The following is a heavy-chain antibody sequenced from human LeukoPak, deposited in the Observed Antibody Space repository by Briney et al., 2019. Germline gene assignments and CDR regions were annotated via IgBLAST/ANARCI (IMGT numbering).Heavy chain of an antibody. V-gene: IGHV4-34*01. CDR2: INHSGST. D-gene: IGHD5-12*01. CDR3: ARRRGYSGYGNYYFDY. J-gene: IGHJ4*02. CDR1: GGSFSGYY. Sequence: SETLSLTCAVYGGSFSGYYWSWLRQPPGKGLEWIGEINHSGSTSYNPSLKSRVTISVDTSKNQFSLKLSSVTAADTAVYYCARRRGYSGYGNYYFDYWGQGTLVTVSS.